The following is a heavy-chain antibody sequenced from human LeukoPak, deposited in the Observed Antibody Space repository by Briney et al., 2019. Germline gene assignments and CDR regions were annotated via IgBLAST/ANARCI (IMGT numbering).Heavy chain of an antibody. Sequence: ASVKVSCKASGYTFTSYDISWVRQAPGQGLEWMGWISAYNGNTNYAQKIQGRVTMTTDTSTSTAYMELRSLRSDDTAVYYCAREGTPPDYYYYYMDVWGKGTTVTVSS. CDR1: GYTFTSYD. V-gene: IGHV1-18*01. CDR2: ISAYNGNT. CDR3: AREGTPPDYYYYYMDV. J-gene: IGHJ6*03.